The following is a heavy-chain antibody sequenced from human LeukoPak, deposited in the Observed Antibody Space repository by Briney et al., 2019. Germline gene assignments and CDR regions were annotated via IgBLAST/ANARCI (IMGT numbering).Heavy chain of an antibody. V-gene: IGHV4-4*07. J-gene: IGHJ6*03. Sequence: SETLSLTCTVSGGSISSYYWSWIRQPAGKGLEWIGRIYTSGSTNYNPSLKSRVTMSVDTSKNQFSLKLSSVTAADTAVYHCARDGEYCSSTSCYYYMDVWGKGTTVTVSS. CDR3: ARDGEYCSSTSCYYYMDV. CDR2: IYTSGST. CDR1: GGSISSYY. D-gene: IGHD2-2*01.